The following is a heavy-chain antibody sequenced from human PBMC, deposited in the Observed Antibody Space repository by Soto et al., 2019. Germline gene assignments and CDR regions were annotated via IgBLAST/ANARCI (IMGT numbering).Heavy chain of an antibody. V-gene: IGHV1-8*01. D-gene: IGHD3-10*01. CDR1: GYTFTSYT. J-gene: IGHJ4*02. Sequence: QVQLVQSGAEVKKPGASVKVSCKASGYTFTSYTINWVRQATGQGPEYMGWMNPITGNTGYAQKFQGRDTTTRDTSKNTAYMEVTSLGSEDTAVYYCARGGDYFGSGRSYFESWGQGTLVTVSS. CDR3: ARGGDYFGSGRSYFES. CDR2: MNPITGNT.